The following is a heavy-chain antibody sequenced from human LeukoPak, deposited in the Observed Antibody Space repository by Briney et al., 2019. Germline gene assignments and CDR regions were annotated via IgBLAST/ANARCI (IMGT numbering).Heavy chain of an antibody. V-gene: IGHV1-46*01. D-gene: IGHD6-13*01. CDR3: ASSSSWYSEYFQH. Sequence: ASVTVSCKASGYTFTSYYMHWVRQAPGQGLEWMGLINPSGGSTSYAQKFQGRVTMTRDTSTSTVYMELSSLRAEDTAVYYCASSSSWYSEYFQHWGQGTLVTVSS. CDR1: GYTFTSYY. CDR2: INPSGGST. J-gene: IGHJ1*01.